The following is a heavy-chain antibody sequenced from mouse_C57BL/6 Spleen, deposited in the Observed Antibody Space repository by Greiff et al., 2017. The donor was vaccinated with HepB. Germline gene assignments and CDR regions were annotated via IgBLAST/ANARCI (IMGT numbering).Heavy chain of an antibody. Sequence: EVQRVESGGGLVKPGGSLKLSCAASGFTFSDYGMHWVRQAPEKGLEWVAYISSGSSTIYYADTVKGRFTISRDNAKNTLFLQMTSLRSEDTAMYYCARGSFYYGNYEGFAYWGQGTLVTVSA. CDR1: GFTFSDYG. CDR3: ARGSFYYGNYEGFAY. D-gene: IGHD2-1*01. CDR2: ISSGSSTI. J-gene: IGHJ3*01. V-gene: IGHV5-17*01.